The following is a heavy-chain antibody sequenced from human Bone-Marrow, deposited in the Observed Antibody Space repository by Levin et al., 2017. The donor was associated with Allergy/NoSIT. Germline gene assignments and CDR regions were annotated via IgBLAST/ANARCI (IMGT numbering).Heavy chain of an antibody. CDR1: GGSISSSY. D-gene: IGHD6-19*01. CDR3: ARDQAGVAGTRGWFDP. V-gene: IGHV4-59*01. Sequence: SQTLSLTCTVSGGSISSSYWSWIRQPPGKGLEWIGYIYYSGSTNYNPSLKSRVTISVDTSKNQFSLKLSSVTAADTAVYYCARDQAGVAGTRGWFDPWGQGTLVTVSS. J-gene: IGHJ5*02. CDR2: IYYSGST.